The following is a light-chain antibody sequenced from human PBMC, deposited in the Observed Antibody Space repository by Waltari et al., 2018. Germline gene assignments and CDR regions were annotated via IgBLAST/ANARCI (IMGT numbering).Light chain of an antibody. J-gene: IGKJ4*01. CDR3: QQCYSTPLT. V-gene: IGKV1-39*01. CDR2: AAS. Sequence: DLKLTHSPSSLSASVGDIITITCRASQSISNYLNWYQQKPGKAPKVVISAASSLQSGVPSRFSGSGSGTAFTLTISSLQPEDFATYYCQQCYSTPLTFGGGTKVE. CDR1: QSISNY.